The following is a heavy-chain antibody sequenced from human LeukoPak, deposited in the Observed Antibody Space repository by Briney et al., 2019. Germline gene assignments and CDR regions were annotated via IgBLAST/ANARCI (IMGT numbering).Heavy chain of an antibody. J-gene: IGHJ4*02. CDR3: MRYFDY. CDR1: GFTFSDYY. CDR2: IRDKAYGGTA. Sequence: PGGSLRLSCAASGFTFSDYYMTWVRQAPGKGLEWVGFIRDKAYGGTAELTTSVKGRFTISRDDSRSITYLQMNSLRAEDTAVYFCMRYFDYWGQGTLVTVSS. V-gene: IGHV3-71*03.